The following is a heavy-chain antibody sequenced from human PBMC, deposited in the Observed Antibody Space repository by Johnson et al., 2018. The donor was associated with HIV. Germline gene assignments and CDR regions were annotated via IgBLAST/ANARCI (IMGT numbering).Heavy chain of an antibody. D-gene: IGHD6-6*01. V-gene: IGHV3-74*02. CDR2: INSYGSST. J-gene: IGHJ3*02. CDR3: ARAVYSISSSCAFDI. CDR1: GFTVSSNY. Sequence: VQLVESGGGLVQPGGSLRLSCAASGFTVSSNYMSWVRQAPGKGLVWVSRINSYGSSTTYADSVKGRFTISRDNAKNTVYLQMNSLRGEDTAVYDCARAVYSISSSCAFDIWGQGTMVTVSS.